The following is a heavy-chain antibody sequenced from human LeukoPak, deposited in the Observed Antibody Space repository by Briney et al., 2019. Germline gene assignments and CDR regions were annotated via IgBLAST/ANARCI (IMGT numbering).Heavy chain of an antibody. CDR1: GGSISSYY. CDR2: IYYSGST. D-gene: IGHD6-19*01. Sequence: SETLSLTCTVSGGSISSYYWSWIRQPPRKGLGWIGYIYYSGSTNYNPSLKSRVTISVDTSKNQFSLKLSSVTAADTAVYYCARDSPSVAGTGGYFDLWGRGTLVTVSS. J-gene: IGHJ2*01. V-gene: IGHV4-59*01. CDR3: ARDSPSVAGTGGYFDL.